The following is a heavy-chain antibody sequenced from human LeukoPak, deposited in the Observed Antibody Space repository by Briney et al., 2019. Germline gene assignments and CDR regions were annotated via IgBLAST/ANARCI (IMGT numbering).Heavy chain of an antibody. CDR2: ISSSGSTI. D-gene: IGHD3-22*01. CDR1: GFTFSSYE. V-gene: IGHV3-48*03. CDR3: ARQYVGSMIVVRDAFDI. Sequence: PGGSLRLSCAASGFTFSSYEMNWVRQAPGKGLEWVSYISSSGSTIYYADSVKGRFTISRDNAKNSLYLQMNSLRAEDTAVYYCARQYVGSMIVVRDAFDIWGQGTMVTVSS. J-gene: IGHJ3*02.